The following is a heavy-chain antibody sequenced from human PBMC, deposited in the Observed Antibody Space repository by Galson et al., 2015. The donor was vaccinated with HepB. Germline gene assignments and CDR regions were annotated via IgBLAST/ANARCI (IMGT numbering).Heavy chain of an antibody. V-gene: IGHV3-21*01. Sequence: SLKLSCAASGFTFSSYAMGWVRQAPGKGLEWVSSISSSSSYIYYADSVKGRFTISRDNAKNSLYLQMNSLRAEDTAVYYCARDYYGSGSYYYYGMDVWGQGTTVTVSS. D-gene: IGHD3-10*01. CDR2: ISSSSSYI. CDR3: ARDYYGSGSYYYYGMDV. J-gene: IGHJ6*02. CDR1: GFTFSSYA.